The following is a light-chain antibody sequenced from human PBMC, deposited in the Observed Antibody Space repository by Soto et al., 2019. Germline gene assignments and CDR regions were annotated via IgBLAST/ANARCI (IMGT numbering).Light chain of an antibody. CDR1: QSVRNSF. V-gene: IGKV3-20*01. CDR3: QHYGSSPYT. J-gene: IGKJ2*01. Sequence: ESVFTLSPGTRSSSSFERSPLSCGASQSVRNSFLAWYQQKPGQAPRLLMSGASSTSTSIPDRFSGNGSGTVFTLTVSRLEPEDFAVYFCQHYGSSPYTFGQGTKVDIK. CDR2: GAS.